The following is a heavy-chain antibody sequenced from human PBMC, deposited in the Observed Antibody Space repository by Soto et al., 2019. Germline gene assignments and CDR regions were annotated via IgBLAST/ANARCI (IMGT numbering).Heavy chain of an antibody. CDR3: ARAEWTSSSGALDY. CDR1: GGSISSGGYY. D-gene: IGHD6-6*01. V-gene: IGHV4-31*03. Sequence: PSETLSLTCTVSGGSISSGGYYWSWIRQHPGKGLEWIGYIYYSGSTYYNPSLKSRVTISVDTSKNQFSLKLSSVTAADTAVYYCARAEWTSSSGALDYWGQGTLVTVSS. J-gene: IGHJ4*02. CDR2: IYYSGST.